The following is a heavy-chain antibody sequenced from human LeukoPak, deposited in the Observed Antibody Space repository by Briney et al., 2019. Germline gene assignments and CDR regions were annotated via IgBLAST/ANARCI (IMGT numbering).Heavy chain of an antibody. CDR1: GFTFSDYY. CDR2: ISSSGSTI. V-gene: IGHV3-11*01. J-gene: IGHJ6*02. D-gene: IGHD3-9*01. CDR3: ARDGFPSYDILTQYGMDV. Sequence: GGSLRLSCAASGFTFSDYYMSWIRQAPGKGLEWVSYISSSGSTIYYADSVKGRFTISRDNAKNSLYLQMNSLRAEDTAVYYCARDGFPSYDILTQYGMDVWGQGTTVTVSS.